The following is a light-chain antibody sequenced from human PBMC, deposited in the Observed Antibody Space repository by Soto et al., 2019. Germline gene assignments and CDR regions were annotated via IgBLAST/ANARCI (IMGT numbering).Light chain of an antibody. CDR3: AVWDDSLNGVV. J-gene: IGLJ2*01. CDR1: SSNIESNT. V-gene: IGLV1-44*01. Sequence: QSVLTQPPSASGTPGQRVTISCSGSSSNIESNTVTWYQQLPGTAPKLLIYTTNLRPSGVPDRFSGSKSGTSASLAISGLQSEDEADYYCAVWDDSLNGVVFGGGTKLTVL. CDR2: TTN.